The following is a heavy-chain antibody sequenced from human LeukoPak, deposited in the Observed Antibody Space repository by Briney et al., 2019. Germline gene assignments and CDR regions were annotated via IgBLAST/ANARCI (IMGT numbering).Heavy chain of an antibody. CDR1: GGSISSRSHW. J-gene: IGHJ4*02. D-gene: IGHD6-19*01. CDR2: IYYSGTT. V-gene: IGHV4-39*01. Sequence: SETLSLTCTVSGGSISSRSHWWGWIRQPPGKGLEWIGSIYYSGTTYYKPSLKSLVPISVDTSKTQFSLRLNSVTAADTAVYYCARWSGSEGFYFDYWGQGTLVTVSS. CDR3: ARWSGSEGFYFDY.